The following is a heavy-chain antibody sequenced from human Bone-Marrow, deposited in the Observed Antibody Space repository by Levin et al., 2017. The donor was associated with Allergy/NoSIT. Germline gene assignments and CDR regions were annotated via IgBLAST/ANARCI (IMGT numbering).Heavy chain of an antibody. J-gene: IGHJ4*02. D-gene: IGHD6-19*01. CDR3: AKEGLAVAGYYFDS. CDR2: ISGSGTIT. V-gene: IGHV3-23*01. Sequence: GESLKISCAASGFTFSSYAMSWVRQAPGKGLEWVSSISGSGTITHYAESVKGRFTISRDIFKNMLHLQMNSLRAEETAIYFCAKEGLAVAGYYFDSWGQGTLVTVSS. CDR1: GFTFSSYA.